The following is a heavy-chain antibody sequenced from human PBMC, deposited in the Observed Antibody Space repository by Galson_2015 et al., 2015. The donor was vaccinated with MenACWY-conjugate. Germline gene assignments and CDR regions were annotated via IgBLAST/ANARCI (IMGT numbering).Heavy chain of an antibody. Sequence: QSGAEVKKPGASVTVSCKASGYTFTSYGISWVRQAPGQGLEWMGWISAYNGNTNYAQKLQGRVTMTTDTSTSTAYMELRSLRSDDTAVYYCARVHLVRGGEYYYYYGMDVWGQGTTVTVSS. V-gene: IGHV1-18*01. J-gene: IGHJ6*02. CDR1: GYTFTSYG. D-gene: IGHD3-10*01. CDR3: ARVHLVRGGEYYYYYGMDV. CDR2: ISAYNGNT.